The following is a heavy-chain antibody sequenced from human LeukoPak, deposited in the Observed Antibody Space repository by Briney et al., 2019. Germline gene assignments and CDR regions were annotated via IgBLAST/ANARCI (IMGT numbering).Heavy chain of an antibody. CDR2: ISSSSSYI. Sequence: GGSLRLSCAASGFTFSSYSMNWVRQAPGKGLEWVSSISSSSSYIYYADSVKGRFTISRDNAKNSLYLQTNSLRAEDTAVYYCAREPAAAGGSDYWGQGTLVTVSS. CDR1: GFTFSSYS. J-gene: IGHJ4*02. V-gene: IGHV3-21*01. CDR3: AREPAAAGGSDY. D-gene: IGHD6-13*01.